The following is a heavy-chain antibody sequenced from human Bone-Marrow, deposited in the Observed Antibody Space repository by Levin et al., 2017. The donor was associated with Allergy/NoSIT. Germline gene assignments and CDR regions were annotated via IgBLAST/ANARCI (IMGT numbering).Heavy chain of an antibody. CDR2: IFSNAEK. J-gene: IGHJ6*02. CDR3: ARIPWLIVGGYGMDV. CDR1: GFSLSNSRIG. Sequence: SGPTLVKPTETLTLTCTVSGFSLSNSRIGVSWIRQPPGKALEWLAHIFSNAEKSYSITMKSRRTISKDTSRSQVGLTMTNMDPADTATYYCARIPWLIVGGYGMDVWGQGTTVTVSS. D-gene: IGHD3-22*01. V-gene: IGHV2-26*01.